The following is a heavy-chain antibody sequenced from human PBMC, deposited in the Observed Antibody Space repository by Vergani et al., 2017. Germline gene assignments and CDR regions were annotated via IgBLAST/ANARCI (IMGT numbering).Heavy chain of an antibody. CDR2: ISGSGVSA. Sequence: EVQLLESGGGLVQPGGSLRLTCAASEFTFSNYAMNWVRQAPGKGLEWVSGISGSGVSAYYTDSVKGRFTISRDNSKNMLYLQMDSLRPEDTAMFYCVKDRCASIGFDDLGQGTQVTVSS. J-gene: IGHJ4*02. D-gene: IGHD2-2*01. V-gene: IGHV3-23*01. CDR1: EFTFSNYA. CDR3: VKDRCASIGFDD.